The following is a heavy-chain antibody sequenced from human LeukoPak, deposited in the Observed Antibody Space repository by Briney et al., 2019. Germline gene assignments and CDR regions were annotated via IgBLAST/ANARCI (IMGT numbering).Heavy chain of an antibody. Sequence: SETLSLTCTVSGGSISSYYWSWIRQPPGKGLEWIGYIYYSGSTNYNPSLKSRVTISVDTSKNQFSLKLSSVAAADTAVYYCARHGYSSGWSFDYWGQGTLVTVSS. CDR1: GGSISSYY. D-gene: IGHD6-19*01. V-gene: IGHV4-59*08. J-gene: IGHJ4*02. CDR3: ARHGYSSGWSFDY. CDR2: IYYSGST.